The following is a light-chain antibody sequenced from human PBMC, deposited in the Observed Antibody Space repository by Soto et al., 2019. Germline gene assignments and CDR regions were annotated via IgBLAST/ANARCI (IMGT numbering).Light chain of an antibody. V-gene: IGLV2-8*01. CDR2: EVN. Sequence: QSVLTQPPSASGSPGQSVTISCTGISSDVGSYKYVSWYQQYPGKAPKLMVYEVNKRPSGVPDRFSGSKSGNTASLTVSGLQAEDEADYYCCSNAGSDNLVFGGGTQLTVL. CDR3: CSNAGSDNLV. J-gene: IGLJ2*01. CDR1: SSDVGSYKY.